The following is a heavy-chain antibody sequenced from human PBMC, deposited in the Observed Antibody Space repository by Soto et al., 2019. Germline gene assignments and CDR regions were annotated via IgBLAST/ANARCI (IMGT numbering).Heavy chain of an antibody. CDR3: ASLLGYCISTSCPFFDP. Sequence: SETLSLTCTVSGGSISSYYWSWIRQPPGKGLEWIGYIYYSGSTYYNPSLESRVTISVDTSKNQFSLKLSSVTAADTAVYYCASLLGYCISTSCPFFDPWGQGTLVTVSS. J-gene: IGHJ5*02. CDR1: GGSISSYY. V-gene: IGHV4-59*04. CDR2: IYYSGST. D-gene: IGHD2-2*01.